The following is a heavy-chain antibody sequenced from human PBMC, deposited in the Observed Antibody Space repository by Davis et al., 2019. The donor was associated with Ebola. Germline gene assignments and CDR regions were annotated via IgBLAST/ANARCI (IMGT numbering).Heavy chain of an antibody. Sequence: MPSATLSLTCTVSGGSISSYYWSWIRQPPGKGLEWIGYIHYSGDTKSNTALKSRVTISVDTSKNQFSLKLNSVTAADTAVFYCARSNYGSGSYDSWGQGALVTVSS. J-gene: IGHJ5*01. D-gene: IGHD3-10*01. CDR1: GGSISSYY. CDR3: ARSNYGSGSYDS. V-gene: IGHV4-59*01. CDR2: IHYSGDT.